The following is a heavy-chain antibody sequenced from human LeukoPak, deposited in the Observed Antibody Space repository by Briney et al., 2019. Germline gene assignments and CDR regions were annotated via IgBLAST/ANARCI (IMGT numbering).Heavy chain of an antibody. CDR3: ARSHNWGSSRGHFDY. CDR2: IYHSGST. Sequence: SETLSLTCAVSGGSISSSNWWSWVRQPPGKGLEWIGEIYHSGSTNYNPSLKSRVTISVDTSKNQFSLKLSSVTAADTAVYYCARSHNWGSSRGHFDYWGQGTLVTVSS. CDR1: GGSISSSNW. V-gene: IGHV4-4*02. D-gene: IGHD7-27*01. J-gene: IGHJ4*02.